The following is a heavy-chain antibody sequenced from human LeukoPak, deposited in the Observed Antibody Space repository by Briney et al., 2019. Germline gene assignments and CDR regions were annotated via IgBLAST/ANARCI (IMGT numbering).Heavy chain of an antibody. CDR1: GFTFSSYA. J-gene: IGHJ4*02. V-gene: IGHV3-23*01. CDR2: ISGSGGST. CDR3: AKDPEPYGDIRFFDY. Sequence: GGSLRLSCAASGFTFSSYAMSWVRQAPGEGLEWVSAISGSGGSTYYADSVKGRFTISRDKSKNTLYLQMNSLRAEDTAVYYCAKDPEPYGDIRFFDYWGQGTLVTVSS. D-gene: IGHD4-17*01.